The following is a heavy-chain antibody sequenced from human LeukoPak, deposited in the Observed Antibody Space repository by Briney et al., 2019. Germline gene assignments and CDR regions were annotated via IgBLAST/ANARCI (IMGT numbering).Heavy chain of an antibody. Sequence: GGSLRLSCAVSGFTFSSYGMHWVRQAPGKGLEWVAFIRYDGSNKYYADSVKGRFTISRDNSKNTLYLQMNSLRAEDTAVYYCARYYYDSSGYLDYWGQGTLVTVSS. CDR2: IRYDGSNK. V-gene: IGHV3-30*02. J-gene: IGHJ4*02. CDR1: GFTFSSYG. CDR3: ARYYYDSSGYLDY. D-gene: IGHD3-22*01.